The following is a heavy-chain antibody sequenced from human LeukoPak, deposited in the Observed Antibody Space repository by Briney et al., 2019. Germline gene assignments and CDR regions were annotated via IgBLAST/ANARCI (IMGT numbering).Heavy chain of an antibody. Sequence: PGGSLRLSCAASGFTLSSNSMNWVRKAPGKGLEWVSFISSSICYIYSADSVKGRFTISRDNAKNSLYLKMNSLRAEDTAVYYCARASDFDYWGQGTLVTVSS. CDR1: GFTLSSNS. CDR2: ISSSICYI. CDR3: ARASDFDY. J-gene: IGHJ4*02. V-gene: IGHV3-21*01.